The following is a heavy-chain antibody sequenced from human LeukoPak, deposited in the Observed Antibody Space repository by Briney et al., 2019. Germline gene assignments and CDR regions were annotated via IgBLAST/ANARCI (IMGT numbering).Heavy chain of an antibody. Sequence: KPSETLSLTCTVSGGSISSGGYYWSWIRQHPGKGLEWIGYIYYSGSTYYNPSLKSRVTISVDTSKNQFSLKLSSVTAADTAVYYCASLRFLEWLFFDYWGPGTLVTVSS. CDR3: ASLRFLEWLFFDY. V-gene: IGHV4-31*03. D-gene: IGHD3-3*01. CDR1: GGSISSGGYY. J-gene: IGHJ4*02. CDR2: IYYSGST.